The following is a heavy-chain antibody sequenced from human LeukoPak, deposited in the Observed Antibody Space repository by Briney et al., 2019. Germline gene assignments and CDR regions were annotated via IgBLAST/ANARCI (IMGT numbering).Heavy chain of an antibody. Sequence: QPGGSLRPSCAASGFTFSSYAMSWVRQAPGKGLGWVSAISGSGGSTYYADSVKGRFTISRDNSKNTLYLQMNSLRAEDTAVYYCAKVRWELRVGSDYWGQGTLVTVSS. J-gene: IGHJ4*02. V-gene: IGHV3-23*01. CDR2: ISGSGGST. D-gene: IGHD1-26*01. CDR3: AKVRWELRVGSDY. CDR1: GFTFSSYA.